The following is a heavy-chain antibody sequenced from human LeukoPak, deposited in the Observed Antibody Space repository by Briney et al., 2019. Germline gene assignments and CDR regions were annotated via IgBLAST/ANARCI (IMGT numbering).Heavy chain of an antibody. V-gene: IGHV5-51*01. CDR2: IYPGDSDT. J-gene: IGHJ4*02. Sequence: GASLQISCKGSGYSFTSYWIGWVRRMSGKGLEWMGIIYPGDSDTRYSPSFQGQVTISADKSISTAYLQWSSLKASDTAMYYCARAYGSGSYYTPDYWGQGTLVTVSS. CDR3: ARAYGSGSYYTPDY. D-gene: IGHD3-10*01. CDR1: GYSFTSYW.